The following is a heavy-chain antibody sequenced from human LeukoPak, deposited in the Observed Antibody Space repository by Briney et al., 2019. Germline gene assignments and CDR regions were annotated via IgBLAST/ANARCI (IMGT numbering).Heavy chain of an antibody. V-gene: IGHV4-38-2*02. Sequence: PSETLSLTCNVSGYSIIRGYYWDWFRQPPGKGLEWIGNIYRNGGTVYNPSLKSRLTISVDTSKNQFSLKLSSVTAADTAVYYCARDENGYVWGSFRAWGQGTLVTVSS. D-gene: IGHD3-16*02. CDR3: ARDENGYVWGSFRA. CDR1: GYSIIRGYY. J-gene: IGHJ5*02. CDR2: IYRNGGT.